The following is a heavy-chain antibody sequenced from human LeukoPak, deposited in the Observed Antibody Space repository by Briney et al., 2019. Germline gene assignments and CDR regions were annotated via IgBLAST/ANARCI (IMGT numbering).Heavy chain of an antibody. V-gene: IGHV4-34*01. Sequence: SETLSLTCAVKGGAFSGYYWSWIRQPPRKGLEWIGEINHSGSTNYNPSLKSRVTISVDTSKNQFSLKLSSVTAADTAVYYCARKSGYYDSSGYYHHFDYWGQGTLVTVSS. D-gene: IGHD3-22*01. CDR3: ARKSGYYDSSGYYHHFDY. J-gene: IGHJ4*02. CDR2: INHSGST. CDR1: GGAFSGYY.